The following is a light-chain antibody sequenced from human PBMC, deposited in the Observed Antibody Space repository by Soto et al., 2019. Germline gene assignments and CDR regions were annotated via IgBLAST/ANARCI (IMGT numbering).Light chain of an antibody. J-gene: IGKJ1*01. V-gene: IGKV3-20*01. CDR2: GAS. CDR1: KSVSTY. Sequence: VMTQSRVTLSLSPGERATLSCRASKSVSTYLAWYQQKSGQAPRLLIYGASSRASGIPDRFSGSGSGTDFTLTISRVEPEDFAVYFCQQYGSSLTFGQGTKV. CDR3: QQYGSSLT.